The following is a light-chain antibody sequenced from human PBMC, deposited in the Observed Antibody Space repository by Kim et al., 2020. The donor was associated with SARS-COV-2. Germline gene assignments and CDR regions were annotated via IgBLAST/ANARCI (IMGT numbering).Light chain of an antibody. CDR3: QQYQTYSFT. CDR2: MAS. J-gene: IGKJ3*01. CDR1: QSISDW. Sequence: DIQMTQSPSTLSAYVGDRVSITCRASQSISDWLAWYQHKPGRAPKLLIYMASNLQSGVPSRFSGSGSGTEFTLTISSLQPDDFATYYCQQYQTYSFTFGPGTKVDIK. V-gene: IGKV1-5*03.